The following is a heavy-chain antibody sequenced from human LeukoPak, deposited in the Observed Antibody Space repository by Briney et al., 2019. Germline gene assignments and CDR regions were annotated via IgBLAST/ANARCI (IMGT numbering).Heavy chain of an antibody. CDR3: ARGKNNAFDY. D-gene: IGHD2/OR15-2a*01. CDR1: GDSVSSTNGVA. Sequence: SQTLPLTFAISGDSVSSTNGVAWNWIRQSPSRGLEWLGRAYYRARWYNDYAESVKSRITVNPDTSKNQFSLQLNSVTPEDTAVYYCARGKNNAFDYWGQGTLVTVSS. J-gene: IGHJ4*02. CDR2: AYYRARWYN. V-gene: IGHV6-1*01.